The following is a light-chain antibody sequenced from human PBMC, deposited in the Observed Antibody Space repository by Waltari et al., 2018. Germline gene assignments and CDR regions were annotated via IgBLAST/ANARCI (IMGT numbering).Light chain of an antibody. CDR3: QVYNNDMYT. J-gene: IGKJ2*01. CDR2: QAS. Sequence: DIQMTQSPSTLSASVGDRVIITCRASQRSSTWLAWYQHKPGKAPKLLISQASNLESGVPSRFSGSGSGTDFTLTINSLQPDDFATYYCQVYNNDMYTFGQGTKLEIK. V-gene: IGKV1-5*03. CDR1: QRSSTW.